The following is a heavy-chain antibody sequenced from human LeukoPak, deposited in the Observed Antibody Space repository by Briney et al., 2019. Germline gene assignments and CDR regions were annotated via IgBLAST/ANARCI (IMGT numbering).Heavy chain of an antibody. J-gene: IGHJ4*02. CDR1: GGSISSYY. D-gene: IGHD3-10*01. CDR2: IYYSGST. Sequence: SETLSLTCTVSGGSISSYYWSWIRQPPGKGLEWIGYIYYSGSTNYNPSLKSRVTISVDTSKNQFSLKLSSVTAADTAVYYCARGGEIVATIFDYWGQGTLVTVSS. V-gene: IGHV4-59*08. CDR3: ARGGEIVATIFDY.